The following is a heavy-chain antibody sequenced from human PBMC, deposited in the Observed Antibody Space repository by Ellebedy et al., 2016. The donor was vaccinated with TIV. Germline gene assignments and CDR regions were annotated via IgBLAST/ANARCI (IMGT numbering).Heavy chain of an antibody. D-gene: IGHD2-2*01. CDR1: GYTFTTYG. J-gene: IGHJ4*02. Sequence: ASVKVSXXASGYTFTTYGISWVRQAPGQGLEWMGWISTYYGNTNYAQKVQGRVTMTTDTSTSTAYMELRSLRSDDTAVYYFSRDRGTSYCFDDWGQGTLVTVS. V-gene: IGHV1-18*01. CDR3: SRDRGTSYCFDD. CDR2: ISTYYGNT.